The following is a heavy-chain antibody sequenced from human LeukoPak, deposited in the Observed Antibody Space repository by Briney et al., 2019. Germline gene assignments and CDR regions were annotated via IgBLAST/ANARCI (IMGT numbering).Heavy chain of an antibody. V-gene: IGHV3-21*01. CDR2: ISSSSSYI. CDR1: GFTFSSYS. D-gene: IGHD4-17*01. Sequence: GGSLRLSCAASGFTFSSYSMNWVRQAPGKGLEWVSSISSSSSYIYYADSVKGRFTISRDNAKNSLYLQMNSLRAEDTAVYYCARLTTMTTTGGPFDYWGQGTLVTVSS. CDR3: ARLTTMTTTGGPFDY. J-gene: IGHJ4*02.